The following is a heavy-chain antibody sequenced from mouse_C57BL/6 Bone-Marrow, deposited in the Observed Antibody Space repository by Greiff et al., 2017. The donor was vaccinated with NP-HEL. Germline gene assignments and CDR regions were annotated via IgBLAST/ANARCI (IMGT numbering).Heavy chain of an antibody. CDR2: ISDGGSYT. CDR3: AKDCGKEYVDV. D-gene: IGHD1-1*02. J-gene: IGHJ1*03. Sequence: EVQLVESGGGLVKPGGSLKLSCAASGFTFSSYAMSWVRQTPEKRLEWVATISDGGSYTYYPDNVKGRFTISRDNAKNNLYLQMSHLKSEDTASCYCAKDCGKEYVDVWGTGTTVTGSS. V-gene: IGHV5-4*01. CDR1: GFTFSSYA.